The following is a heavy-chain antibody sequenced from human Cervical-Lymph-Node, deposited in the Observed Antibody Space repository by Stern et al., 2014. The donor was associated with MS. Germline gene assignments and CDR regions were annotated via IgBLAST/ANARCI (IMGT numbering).Heavy chain of an antibody. CDR2: IYYSGST. Sequence: VQLVESGPGLVKPSQTLSLTCTVSGGSISSGGYYWSWIRQHPGKGLEWIGYIYYSGSTYYNPSLKSRVTISVDTSKNQFSLKLSSVTAADTAVYYCRGGYDPEDAFDIWGQGTMVTVSS. J-gene: IGHJ3*02. CDR3: RGGYDPEDAFDI. D-gene: IGHD5-12*01. CDR1: GGSISSGGYY. V-gene: IGHV4-31*03.